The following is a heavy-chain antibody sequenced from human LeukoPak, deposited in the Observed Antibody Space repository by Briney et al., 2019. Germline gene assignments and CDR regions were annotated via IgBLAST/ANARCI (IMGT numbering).Heavy chain of an antibody. Sequence: GGSLRLSCAASGFALSSNYVGWVRQAPGGGLHWVSLLYSDGDTYYADSVKGRFTISRDTSKNTLYLQMKSLRVDDTAVYYCARDLYSSAWYGIHWGQGTLVTVSS. CDR1: GFALSSNY. CDR2: LYSDGDT. V-gene: IGHV3-53*01. D-gene: IGHD6-19*01. J-gene: IGHJ4*02. CDR3: ARDLYSSAWYGIH.